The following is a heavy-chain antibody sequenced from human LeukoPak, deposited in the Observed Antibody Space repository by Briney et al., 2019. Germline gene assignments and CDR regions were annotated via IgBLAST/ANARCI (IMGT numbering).Heavy chain of an antibody. J-gene: IGHJ3*02. V-gene: IGHV3-23*01. Sequence: GGSLRLSCAASGFTFSSFGMTWVRQAPGKGLGWVSFISGSGGSTYYADSVKGRFTISRDNSKNTLYLQMNSLRAEDTTVYYCAKCVWFGELPHDAFDMWGQGTMVTVSS. CDR2: ISGSGGST. CDR3: AKCVWFGELPHDAFDM. CDR1: GFTFSSFG. D-gene: IGHD3-10*01.